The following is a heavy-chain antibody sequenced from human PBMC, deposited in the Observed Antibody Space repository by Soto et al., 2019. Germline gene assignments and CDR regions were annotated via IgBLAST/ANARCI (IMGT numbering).Heavy chain of an antibody. V-gene: IGHV1-3*01. Sequence: VQLVQSGAEVKKPGASVKVSCKASGYTFTPYPVHWVRQAPGQRLEWMGWINAVNGNTKYSQKFQGRVTLTRDTSASTAYMELSSLRSEDTAVYYCARAGSRTSWYYYYMDVWGKGTTVTVSS. CDR1: GYTFTPYP. CDR2: INAVNGNT. D-gene: IGHD6-13*01. CDR3: ARAGSRTSWYYYYMDV. J-gene: IGHJ6*03.